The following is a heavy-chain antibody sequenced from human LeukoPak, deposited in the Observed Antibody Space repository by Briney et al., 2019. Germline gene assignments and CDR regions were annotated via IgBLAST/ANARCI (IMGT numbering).Heavy chain of an antibody. CDR2: ISEGGDVT. Sequence: GGSLRVSCVASGFTFSSFPMSWVRQAPGKGLEWVSVISEGGDVTHYGDSMRGRFTVSRDNTRNTLSLQMTSLRAEDTAVYFCARDSSHHLGSMDCWGRGTLVTVSS. V-gene: IGHV3-23*01. J-gene: IGHJ4*02. D-gene: IGHD1-14*01. CDR1: GFTFSSFP. CDR3: ARDSSHHLGSMDC.